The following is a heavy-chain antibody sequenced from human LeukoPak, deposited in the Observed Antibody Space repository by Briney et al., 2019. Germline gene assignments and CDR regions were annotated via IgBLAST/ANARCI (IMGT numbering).Heavy chain of an antibody. CDR3: GSSGPSSSWFFDY. Sequence: GGSLRLSCAASGFTFSSYWMNWVRQAPGKRPEWVANIKPDGSAKYYVDSVQGRFTISRDNAQNSVYLQMNNLRAEDTAVYYCGSSGPSSSWFFDYWGQGTLVTVSS. CDR1: GFTFSSYW. D-gene: IGHD6-13*01. CDR2: IKPDGSAK. V-gene: IGHV3-7*01. J-gene: IGHJ4*02.